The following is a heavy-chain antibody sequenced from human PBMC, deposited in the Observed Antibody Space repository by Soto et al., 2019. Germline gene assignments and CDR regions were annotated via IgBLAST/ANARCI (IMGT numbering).Heavy chain of an antibody. Sequence: QVQLQESGPGLVKPSETLSLTCTVSGGSISSYYWNWIRQTPGMGLEWIGYIYDSGSTSYNPSLRSRVTISVDTSKSQFSLSLSSVTAADTAVYYCARIVVPASVGYSYYYYAMDVWGQGTTVTVSS. J-gene: IGHJ6*02. V-gene: IGHV4-59*01. D-gene: IGHD2-2*01. CDR2: IYDSGST. CDR1: GGSISSYY. CDR3: ARIVVPASVGYSYYYYAMDV.